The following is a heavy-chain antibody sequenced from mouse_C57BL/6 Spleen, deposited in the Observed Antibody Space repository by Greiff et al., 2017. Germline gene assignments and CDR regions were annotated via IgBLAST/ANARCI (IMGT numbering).Heavy chain of an antibody. Sequence: VQLQQSGPGLVQPSQSLSITCTVSGFSLTSYGVHWVRQSPGKGLEWLGVIWSGGSTGYNAAFISRLSISKDNSKSHVFFKMNSLQADDTAIYYCARTGGYPYYAMDYWGQGTSVTVSS. J-gene: IGHJ4*01. CDR1: GFSLTSYG. D-gene: IGHD2-2*01. CDR3: ARTGGYPYYAMDY. CDR2: IWSGGST. V-gene: IGHV2-2*01.